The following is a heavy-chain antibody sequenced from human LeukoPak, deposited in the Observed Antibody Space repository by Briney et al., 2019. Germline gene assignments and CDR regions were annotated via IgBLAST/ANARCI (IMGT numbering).Heavy chain of an antibody. CDR3: ARGDSSGYPDY. V-gene: IGHV4-4*02. J-gene: IGHJ4*02. CDR1: GGSISSSNW. D-gene: IGHD3-22*01. CDR2: IYHSGST. Sequence: SETLSLTCAVSGGSISSSNWWSWVRRPPGKGLEWIGEIYHSGSTNYNPSLKSRITISVDKSKNQFSLKLSSVTAADTAVYYCARGDSSGYPDYWGQGSLVTVSS.